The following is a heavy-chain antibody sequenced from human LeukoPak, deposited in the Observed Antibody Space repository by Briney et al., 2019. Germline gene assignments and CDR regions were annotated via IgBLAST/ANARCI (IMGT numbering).Heavy chain of an antibody. Sequence: PSETLSLTCAVYGGSFSGYYWSWIRQPPGKGLEWIGAINHSGSTNYNPSLKSRVTISVDTSKNQFSLKLSSVTAAGTAVYYCARGAITGFDYWGQGTLVTVSS. CDR2: INHSGST. J-gene: IGHJ4*02. V-gene: IGHV4-34*01. CDR3: ARGAITGFDY. D-gene: IGHD2-8*02. CDR1: GGSFSGYY.